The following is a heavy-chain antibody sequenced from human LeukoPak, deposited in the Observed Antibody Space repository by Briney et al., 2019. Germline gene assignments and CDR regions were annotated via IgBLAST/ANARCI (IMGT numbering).Heavy chain of an antibody. D-gene: IGHD3-3*01. J-gene: IGHJ4*02. CDR1: GFTFSTYV. CDR3: ASGPPFLKYFEY. V-gene: IGHV3-23*01. Sequence: GGSLRLSCAASGFTFSTYVINWFRQAPGKGLEWGSTICVVAEYIFYVDSVKGPFTISRDDFNNALYLQMHSLRAEDTALYYCASGPPFLKYFEYWGQGTLVTVSS. CDR2: ICVVAEYI.